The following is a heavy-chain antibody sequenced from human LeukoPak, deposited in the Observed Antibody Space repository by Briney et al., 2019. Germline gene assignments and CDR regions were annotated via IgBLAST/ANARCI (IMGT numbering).Heavy chain of an antibody. CDR2: LDPEAGEM. CDR3: ATGRTWWDLLNY. Sequence: QAPGKGREWMGGLDPEAGEMIYSQKFQGRVTMTEDTATDIDYMEMSSLRSEDTAVYYCATGRTWWDLLNYWGQGTLVTVSS. J-gene: IGHJ4*02. V-gene: IGHV1-24*01. D-gene: IGHD1-26*01.